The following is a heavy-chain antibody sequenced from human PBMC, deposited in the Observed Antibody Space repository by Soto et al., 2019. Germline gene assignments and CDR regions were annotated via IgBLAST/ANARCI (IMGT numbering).Heavy chain of an antibody. Sequence: EVQLVESGGGLVQPGGSLRLSCAVSGFTVSNNYMTRVRQAPGKGLEWVSIIYSGGKTYYTDSVKGRFTISRDSSKNTLYLQMNSLRAEDTAVYYCATNSDRGYWGQGTLVTVSS. V-gene: IGHV3-66*01. J-gene: IGHJ4*02. CDR2: IYSGGKT. D-gene: IGHD2-8*01. CDR1: GFTVSNNY. CDR3: ATNSDRGY.